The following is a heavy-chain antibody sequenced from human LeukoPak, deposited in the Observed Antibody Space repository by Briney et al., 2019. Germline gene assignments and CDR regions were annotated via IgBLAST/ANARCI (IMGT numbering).Heavy chain of an antibody. CDR1: GFTFSRYS. V-gene: IGHV3-21*01. CDR3: ARDYFDSSDYPRTYYYYYMDV. D-gene: IGHD3-22*01. Sequence: GGSLRLSCAASGFTFSRYSMNWVRQAPGKALEWVASISSTSTFIYSADSVKGRFTISRDTAKNSLFLQMNSLRAEDTAIYYCARDYFDSSDYPRTYYYYYMDVWGKGTTVTVSS. J-gene: IGHJ6*03. CDR2: ISSTSTFI.